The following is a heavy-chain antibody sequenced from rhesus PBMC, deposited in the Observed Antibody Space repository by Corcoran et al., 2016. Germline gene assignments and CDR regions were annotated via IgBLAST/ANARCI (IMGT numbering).Heavy chain of an antibody. V-gene: IGHV2S1*01. CDR1: GFSLSTSGMG. CDR2: IYWDDDK. Sequence: QVTLKESGPALVKPTQTLTLTCPFSGFSLSTSGMGVGWIRQPPGKALEWLASIYWDDDKYYSTSLKARLTISKDTSKSQVVLTMTNMDPVDTATYYCARASYSNYPGYGLDFWGQGLRVTVSS. J-gene: IGHJ3*01. CDR3: ARASYSNYPGYGLDF. D-gene: IGHD4-23*01.